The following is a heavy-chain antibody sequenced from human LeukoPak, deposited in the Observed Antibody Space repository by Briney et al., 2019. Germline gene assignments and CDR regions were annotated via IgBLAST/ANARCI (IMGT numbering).Heavy chain of an antibody. CDR3: ARGRYYYGSGSYRKSFCFDY. Sequence: SETLSLTCTVSGDSISSSSYCWGWIRQPPGKGLEWIGSIYYSGSTYYNPSLKSRVTISVDTSKNQFSLKLSSVTAADTAVYYCARGRYYYGSGSYRKSFCFDYWGQGTLVTVSS. J-gene: IGHJ4*02. D-gene: IGHD3-10*01. V-gene: IGHV4-39*01. CDR2: IYYSGST. CDR1: GDSISSSSYC.